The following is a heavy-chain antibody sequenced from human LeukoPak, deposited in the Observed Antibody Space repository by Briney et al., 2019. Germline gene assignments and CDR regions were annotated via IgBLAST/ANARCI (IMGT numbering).Heavy chain of an antibody. CDR1: GFSFINYA. V-gene: IGHV3-23*01. Sequence: GGSLRLSGAASGFSFINYAMSWVRQAPGKGLDWVSVISGSGGTTYYADSVKGRFTISRDNSKNTLFLQMSSLRVEDTAVYYCAKSFGMAVFGAYFDYWGQGSLVTVSS. CDR3: AKSFGMAVFGAYFDY. J-gene: IGHJ4*02. D-gene: IGHD6-19*01. CDR2: ISGSGGTT.